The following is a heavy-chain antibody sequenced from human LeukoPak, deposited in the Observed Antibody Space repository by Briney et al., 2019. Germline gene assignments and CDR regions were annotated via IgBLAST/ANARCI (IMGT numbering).Heavy chain of an antibody. CDR3: ARGDWRIDN. CDR2: INTNAGNP. D-gene: IGHD1-1*01. V-gene: IGHV7-4-1*02. J-gene: IGHJ4*02. CDR1: GYTFTSYA. Sequence: GASVKVSCKASGYTFTSYAMNWVRQAPGQGLEWMGWINTNAGNPTYAQGFTGRFVFSLDTSVNTAYLQITSLKAEDTAIYYCARGDWRIDNWGQGTLVTVSS.